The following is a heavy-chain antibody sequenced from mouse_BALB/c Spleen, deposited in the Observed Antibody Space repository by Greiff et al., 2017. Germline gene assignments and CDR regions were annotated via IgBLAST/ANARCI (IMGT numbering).Heavy chain of an antibody. Sequence: QVQLKQSGAELVRPGASVTLSCKASGYTFTDYEMHWVKQTPVHGLEWIGAIDPETGGTAYNQKFKGKATLTADKSSSTAYMELRSLTSEDSAVYYCTRNYGNFDYWGQGTTLTVSS. CDR3: TRNYGNFDY. J-gene: IGHJ2*01. D-gene: IGHD2-1*01. CDR1: GYTFTDYE. CDR2: IDPETGGT. V-gene: IGHV1-15*01.